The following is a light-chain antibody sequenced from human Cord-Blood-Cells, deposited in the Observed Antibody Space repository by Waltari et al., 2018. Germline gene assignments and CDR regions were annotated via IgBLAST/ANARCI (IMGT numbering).Light chain of an antibody. CDR2: AAS. Sequence: DFLLTQPPSYLSASVRGRVTITRRESQSISSYLNWYQQKPGKAPKLLIYAASSLQSGVPSRFSGSGSGTDFTLTISSLQPEDFVTYYCQQSYSTPLFTFGPGTKVDIK. CDR3: QQSYSTPLFT. CDR1: QSISSY. V-gene: IGKV1-39*01. J-gene: IGKJ3*01.